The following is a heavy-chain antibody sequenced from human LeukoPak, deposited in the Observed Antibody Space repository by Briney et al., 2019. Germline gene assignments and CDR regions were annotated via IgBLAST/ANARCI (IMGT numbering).Heavy chain of an antibody. CDR1: GYTFSSYA. J-gene: IGHJ4*02. CDR3: AKAALYYYDSSGYYVPIKY. CDR2: ISYDGSNK. V-gene: IGHV3-30-3*01. D-gene: IGHD3-22*01. Sequence: GRSLRLSCAASGYTFSSYAMHWVRQAPGKGLEWVAVISYDGSNKYYADSVKGRFTISRDNSKNTLYLQMNSLRAEDTAVYYCAKAALYYYDSSGYYVPIKYWGQGTLVTVSS.